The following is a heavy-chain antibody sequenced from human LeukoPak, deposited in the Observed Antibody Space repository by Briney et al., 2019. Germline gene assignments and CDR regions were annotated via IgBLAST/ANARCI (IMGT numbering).Heavy chain of an antibody. D-gene: IGHD4-23*01. CDR3: ARAQTTVAWFDP. Sequence: GGSLRLSCAASGFTVSSNYMGWVRQAPGKGLEWVSVIYSGGSTYYADSVKGRFTISRDNSKSTLYLQMNSLRAEDTAVYYCARAQTTVAWFDPWGQGTLVTVSS. CDR1: GFTVSSNY. CDR2: IYSGGST. J-gene: IGHJ5*02. V-gene: IGHV3-66*01.